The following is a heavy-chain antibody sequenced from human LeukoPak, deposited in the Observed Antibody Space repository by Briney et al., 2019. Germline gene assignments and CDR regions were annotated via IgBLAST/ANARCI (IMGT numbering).Heavy chain of an antibody. Sequence: ASVKVSCKASGYTFTSYGISWVRQAPGQGLEWMGWISAYNGNTNYAQKLQGRVTMTTDTSTSTAYMELRSLRSDDTAVYYCAVGSRYSTGWYGRYYYGMDVWGQGTTVTVFS. CDR1: GYTFTSYG. V-gene: IGHV1-18*01. J-gene: IGHJ6*02. D-gene: IGHD6-19*01. CDR2: ISAYNGNT. CDR3: AVGSRYSTGWYGRYYYGMDV.